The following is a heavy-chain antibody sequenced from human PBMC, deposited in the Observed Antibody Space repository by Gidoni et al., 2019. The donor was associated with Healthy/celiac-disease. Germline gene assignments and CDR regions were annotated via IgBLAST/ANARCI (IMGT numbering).Heavy chain of an antibody. CDR2: IIPIFGTA. D-gene: IGHD3-22*01. V-gene: IGHV1-69*01. Sequence: QVQLVQSGAEVKKPGSAVKVSCKDTGGTFSSYAISWVRQAPGQGLEWMGGIIPIFGTANYAQKFQGRVTIPADESTSTAYMELNSLRSEDTAVYYCARGYYYDSIRFAFDIWGQGTMVTVSS. CDR3: ARGYYYDSIRFAFDI. CDR1: GGTFSSYA. J-gene: IGHJ3*02.